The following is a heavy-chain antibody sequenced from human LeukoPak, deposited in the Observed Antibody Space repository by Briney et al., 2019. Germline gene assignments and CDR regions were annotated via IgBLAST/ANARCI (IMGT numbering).Heavy chain of an antibody. CDR1: GYTFTSYA. V-gene: IGHV7-4-1*02. CDR3: ARVYSGSYYQHFDY. Sequence: ASVKVSCKASGYTFTSYAMNWVRQAPGQGLEWMGWINTNTGNPTYAQGFTGRFVFSLDTSVSTAYLQISSLKAEDTAVYYCARVYSGSYYQHFDYWGQGTLVTVSS. D-gene: IGHD1-26*01. CDR2: INTNTGNP. J-gene: IGHJ4*02.